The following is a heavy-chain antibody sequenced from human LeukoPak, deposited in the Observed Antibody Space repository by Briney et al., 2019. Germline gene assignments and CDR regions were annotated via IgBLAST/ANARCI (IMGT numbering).Heavy chain of an antibody. V-gene: IGHV3-30-3*01. D-gene: IGHD6-19*01. Sequence: GGSLRLSCAASGFTFSSYAMHWVRQAPGKGLEWVAVISYDGSNKYYADSVKGRFTISRDNAKNSLYLQMNSLRAEDTAVYYCAKAKGSGLKYYFDYWGQGTLVTVSS. CDR2: ISYDGSNK. J-gene: IGHJ4*02. CDR3: AKAKGSGLKYYFDY. CDR1: GFTFSSYA.